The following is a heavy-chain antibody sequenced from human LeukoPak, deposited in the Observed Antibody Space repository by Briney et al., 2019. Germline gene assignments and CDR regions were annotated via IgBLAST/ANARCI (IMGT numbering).Heavy chain of an antibody. CDR3: VNILFG. D-gene: IGHD3-10*01. V-gene: IGHV3-74*01. Sequence: GGSLRLSCAVSGFTFSSYWMHWVRQVPGEGLVWVSRISSDGSTTTYADSVKGRFTISRDNPKNTLYLQMNSLRAEDTAVYYCVNILFGWGQGTLVTVSS. CDR1: GFTFSSYW. CDR2: ISSDGSTT. J-gene: IGHJ4*02.